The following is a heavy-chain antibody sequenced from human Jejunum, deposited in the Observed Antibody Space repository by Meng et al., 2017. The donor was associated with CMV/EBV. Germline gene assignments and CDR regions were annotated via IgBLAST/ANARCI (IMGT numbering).Heavy chain of an antibody. CDR3: ARNLPAGDY. CDR1: GFTVNTNY. Sequence: SCAASGFTVNTNYVSWVRQAPGKGLDWVSFISSSSAIIYYADSVKGRFTISRDNAKNSLYLQMNSLRAEDTAVYYCARNLPAGDYWGQGILVTVSS. J-gene: IGHJ4*02. V-gene: IGHV3-21*01. D-gene: IGHD2-2*01. CDR2: ISSSSAII.